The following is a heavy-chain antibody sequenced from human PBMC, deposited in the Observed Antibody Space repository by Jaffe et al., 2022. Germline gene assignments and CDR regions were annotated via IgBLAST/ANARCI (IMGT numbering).Heavy chain of an antibody. CDR2: IYPGDSDT. D-gene: IGHD3-16*02. V-gene: IGHV5-51*03. Sequence: EVQLVQSGAEVKKPGESLKISCKGSGYSFTSYWIGWVRQMPGKGLEWMGIIYPGDSDTRYSPSFQGQVTISADKSISTAYLQWSSLKASDTAMYYCVRRGYYDYVWGSYRQEAFDIWGQGTMVTVSS. CDR1: GYSFTSYW. CDR3: VRRGYYDYVWGSYRQEAFDI. J-gene: IGHJ3*02.